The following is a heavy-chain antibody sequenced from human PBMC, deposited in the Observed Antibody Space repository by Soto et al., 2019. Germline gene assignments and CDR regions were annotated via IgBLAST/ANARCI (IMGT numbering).Heavy chain of an antibody. V-gene: IGHV4-34*01. Sequence: QVQLQQWGAGLLKPSETLSLTCAVYGGSFSGYYWSWIRQPPGKGLEWNGEINHSGSTNYNPSLKSRGTISVDTSKNQFSLKLSSVTAADTAVYYCARRYYDFWSGYYRKAFDYWGQGTLVTVSS. D-gene: IGHD3-3*01. CDR1: GGSFSGYY. CDR2: INHSGST. J-gene: IGHJ4*02. CDR3: ARRYYDFWSGYYRKAFDY.